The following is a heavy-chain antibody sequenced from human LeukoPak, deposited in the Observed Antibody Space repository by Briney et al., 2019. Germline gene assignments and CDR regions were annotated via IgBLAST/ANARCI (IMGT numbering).Heavy chain of an antibody. Sequence: GGSLRLSCAASGFTFTNYAMSWVRQAAGKGLEWVSTISGNGVDTYYTDSVQGRFTISRDNPKNTLYLQMNSLRVEDTAVYYCAKLYSSSRYYFDYWGQGTLVTVSS. D-gene: IGHD6-13*01. CDR2: ISGNGVDT. CDR3: AKLYSSSRYYFDY. J-gene: IGHJ4*02. V-gene: IGHV3-23*01. CDR1: GFTFTNYA.